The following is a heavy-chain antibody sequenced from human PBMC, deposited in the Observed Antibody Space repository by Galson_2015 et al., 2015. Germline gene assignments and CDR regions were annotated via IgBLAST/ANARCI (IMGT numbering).Heavy chain of an antibody. D-gene: IGHD2-2*01. CDR1: GFTFSSYS. J-gene: IGHJ6*02. CDR3: ARDGVVPAAMVEGYYYYGMDV. Sequence: SLRLSCAASGFTFSSYSMNWVRQAPGKGLEWVSYISSSSSTIYYADSVKGRFTISRDNAKNSLYLKMNSLRDEDTAVYYCARDGVVPAAMVEGYYYYGMDVWGQGTTVTVSS. V-gene: IGHV3-48*02. CDR2: ISSSSSTI.